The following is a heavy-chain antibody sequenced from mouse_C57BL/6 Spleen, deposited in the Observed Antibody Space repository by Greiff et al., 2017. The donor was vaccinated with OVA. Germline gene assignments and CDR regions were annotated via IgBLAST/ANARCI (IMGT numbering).Heavy chain of an antibody. V-gene: IGHV1-69*01. CDR3: ARRGRSGFAY. Sequence: QVQLQQPGAELVMPGASVKLSCKASGYTFTSSWMHWVKQRPGHGLEWIGEIDPSDSYTNYNQKFKGKSTLTVDKSSSTAYMQLSSLTSEDSAVYYCARRGRSGFAYWGQGTLVTVSA. CDR1: GYTFTSSW. CDR2: IDPSDSYT. J-gene: IGHJ3*01. D-gene: IGHD3-3*01.